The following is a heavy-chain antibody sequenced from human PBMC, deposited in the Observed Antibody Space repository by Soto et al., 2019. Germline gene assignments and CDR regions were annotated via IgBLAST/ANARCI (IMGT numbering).Heavy chain of an antibody. CDR2: IIPILGIA. Sequence: SVKVSCKASGGTFSSYTISWVRQAPGQGLEWMGRIIPILGIANYAQKFQGRVTITADKSTSTAYMELSSLRSEDTAVYYCASFVLYCSSTSCSGQGGWFDPWGQGTLVTVSS. CDR3: ASFVLYCSSTSCSGQGGWFDP. CDR1: GGTFSSYT. D-gene: IGHD2-2*01. J-gene: IGHJ5*02. V-gene: IGHV1-69*02.